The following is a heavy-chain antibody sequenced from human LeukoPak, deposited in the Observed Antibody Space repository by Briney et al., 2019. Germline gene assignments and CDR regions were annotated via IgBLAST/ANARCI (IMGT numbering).Heavy chain of an antibody. CDR3: ARASGLDY. D-gene: IGHD6-25*01. J-gene: IGHJ4*02. CDR2: ISYDGSNK. CDR1: GSTFSSYA. V-gene: IGHV3-30-3*01. Sequence: GGSLRLSCAASGSTFSSYAMHWVRQAPGKGLEWVAVISYDGSNKYYADSVKGRFTISRDNSKNTLYLQMNSLRAEDTAVYYCARASGLDYWGQGTLVTVSS.